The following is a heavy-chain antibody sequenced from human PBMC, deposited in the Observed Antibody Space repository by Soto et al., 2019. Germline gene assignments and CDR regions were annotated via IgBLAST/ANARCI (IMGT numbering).Heavy chain of an antibody. CDR3: ARGRNSSSSNWFDP. J-gene: IGHJ5*02. Sequence: SETLSLTCAVYGGSFSGYYWSWIRQPPGKGLEWIGEINHSGSTNYNPSLKSRVTISVDTSKNQLSLKLSSVTAADTAVYYCARGRNSSSSNWFDPWGQGTLVIVSS. CDR1: GGSFSGYY. V-gene: IGHV4-34*01. D-gene: IGHD6-6*01. CDR2: INHSGST.